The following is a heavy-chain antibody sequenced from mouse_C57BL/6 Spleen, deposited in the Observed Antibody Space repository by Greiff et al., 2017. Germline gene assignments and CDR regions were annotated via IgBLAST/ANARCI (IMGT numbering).Heavy chain of an antibody. V-gene: IGHV1-26*01. CDR2: INPNNGGT. D-gene: IGHD1-1*01. J-gene: IGHJ2*01. Sequence: EVQLQQSGPELVKPGASVKISCKASGYTFTDYYMNWVKQSHGKSLEWIGDINPNNGGTSYNQKFKGKATLTVDKSSSTAYMELRSLTSEDSAVYYCAREFYYGGFDYWGQGTTLTVSS. CDR3: AREFYYGGFDY. CDR1: GYTFTDYY.